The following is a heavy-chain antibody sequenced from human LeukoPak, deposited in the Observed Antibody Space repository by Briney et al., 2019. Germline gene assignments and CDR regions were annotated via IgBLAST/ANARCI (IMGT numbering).Heavy chain of an antibody. Sequence: ASVKVSCKGSGYTFSNYGLSWVRQAPGQGLQWMGWTNPYNGKESYAQNFQGRVTMTTDTSTSTAYMEMRSLRSDDTAVYYCARVPGDNGLYFDYWGQGTLVTVSS. CDR1: GYTFSNYG. CDR2: TNPYNGKE. D-gene: IGHD4-17*01. V-gene: IGHV1-18*01. CDR3: ARVPGDNGLYFDY. J-gene: IGHJ4*02.